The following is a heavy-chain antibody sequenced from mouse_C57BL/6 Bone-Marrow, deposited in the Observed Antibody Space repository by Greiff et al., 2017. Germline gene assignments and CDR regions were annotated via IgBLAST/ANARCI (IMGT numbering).Heavy chain of an antibody. V-gene: IGHV3-6*01. CDR1: GYSITSGYY. J-gene: IGHJ2*01. D-gene: IGHD1-1*01. CDR2: ITYDGST. Sequence: EVQLVESGPGLVKPSPSLSLTCSATGYSITSGYYWNWIRQLPGNILEWMGYITYDGSTNYNPSLKNRISITRDTSENQSFMKLNSVTTEDTAAYYCARESIYYYDGSYDWGQGTTVTVSS. CDR3: ARESIYYYDGSYD.